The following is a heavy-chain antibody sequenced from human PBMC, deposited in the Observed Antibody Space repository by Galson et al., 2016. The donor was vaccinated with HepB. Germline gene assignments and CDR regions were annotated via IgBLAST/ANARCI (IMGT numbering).Heavy chain of an antibody. V-gene: IGHV3-53*01. Sequence: SLRLSCAAFGFIVNDNYMTWVRQAPGKGLEWVSVIYPADTTYYADSVKGRFTISRDNSKNTVYLQMNSLRVEDTAVYYCASCGSDNLYYYGMDVWGQGTTVIVSS. CDR1: GFIVNDNY. J-gene: IGHJ6*02. CDR2: IYPADTT. D-gene: IGHD1-26*01. CDR3: ASCGSDNLYYYGMDV.